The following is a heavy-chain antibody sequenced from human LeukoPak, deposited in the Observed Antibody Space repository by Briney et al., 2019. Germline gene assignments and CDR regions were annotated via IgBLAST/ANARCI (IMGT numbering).Heavy chain of an antibody. CDR2: INHSGST. CDR3: ARGSEGYCSGGSCYSIGSHPDYFDY. CDR1: GGSFSGYY. D-gene: IGHD2-15*01. J-gene: IGHJ4*02. V-gene: IGHV4-34*01. Sequence: PSETLSLTCAVYGGSFSGYYWSWIRQPPGKGLEWIGEINHSGSTNYNPSLKSRVTISVDTSKNQFSLKLSSVTAADTAVYYCARGSEGYCSGGSCYSIGSHPDYFDYWGQGTLVTVSS.